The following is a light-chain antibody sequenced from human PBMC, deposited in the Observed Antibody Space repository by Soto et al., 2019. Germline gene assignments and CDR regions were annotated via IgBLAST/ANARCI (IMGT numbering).Light chain of an antibody. CDR3: QQYDDWPS. CDR1: QSLRSN. CDR2: GAY. Sequence: EIVLTQSPGTLSVSPGERATLSCTASQSLRSNFLAWYQQKPGQTPRLLIFGAYTRASGIPGRFSGSGSGTEFTLTISSLQSEDFAVYYCQQYDDWPSFGQGTKVDIK. J-gene: IGKJ1*01. V-gene: IGKV3-15*01.